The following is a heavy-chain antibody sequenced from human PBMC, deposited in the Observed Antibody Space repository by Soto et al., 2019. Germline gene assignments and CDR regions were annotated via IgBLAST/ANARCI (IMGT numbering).Heavy chain of an antibody. J-gene: IGHJ6*02. D-gene: IGHD2-2*01. CDR1: GFTFSSYA. Sequence: HPGGSLRLSCAASGFTFSSYAMSWVRQAPGKGLEWVSAISGSGGSTYYADSVKGRFTISRDNSKNTLYLQMNSLRAEDTAVYYCAKMAVGGSTSSPYGMDVWGQGTTVTVSS. V-gene: IGHV3-23*01. CDR2: ISGSGGST. CDR3: AKMAVGGSTSSPYGMDV.